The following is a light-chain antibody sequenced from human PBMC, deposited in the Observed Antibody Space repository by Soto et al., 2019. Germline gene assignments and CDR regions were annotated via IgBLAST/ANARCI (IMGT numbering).Light chain of an antibody. J-gene: IGKJ1*01. CDR3: MQALQTRWT. V-gene: IGKV2-28*01. CDR2: FGS. CDR1: ESLLHTNGNNY. Sequence: DIVMTQSPLCLRVTPGEPAYISCRSSESLLHTNGNNYLDWYLQKPGQSPQLLIYFGSTRASGVPDRISGSGSDTDFTLTISRVEAEDVGVYYCMQALQTRWTFGQGTKVDI.